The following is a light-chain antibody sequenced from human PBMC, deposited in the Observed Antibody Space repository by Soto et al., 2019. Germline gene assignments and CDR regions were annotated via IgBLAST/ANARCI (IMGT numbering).Light chain of an antibody. J-gene: IGKJ1*01. CDR3: QQHSHWPPWT. Sequence: EVVLTQSPATLSLSPGERATLSCRASENVRTFVDWYQQKPGQAPRLLIYGASIRATGIPARFSGSGSGTDFTLTISDLVPEDFAVYYCQQHSHWPPWTFGQGTRVEIQ. V-gene: IGKV3-11*01. CDR2: GAS. CDR1: ENVRTF.